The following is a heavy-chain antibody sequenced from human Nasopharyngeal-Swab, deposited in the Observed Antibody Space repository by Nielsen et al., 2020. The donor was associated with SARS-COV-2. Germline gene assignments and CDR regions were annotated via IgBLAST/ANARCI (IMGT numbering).Heavy chain of an antibody. Sequence: SETLSLTCTVSGGSISSSSYYWGWIRQPPGKGLEWIGSIYYSGSTYYNPSLKSRVTISVDTSKNQFSLKLSSVTAADTAVYYCATFEYSSSPAAFDIWGQGTMVTVSS. J-gene: IGHJ3*02. CDR2: IYYSGST. D-gene: IGHD6-6*01. CDR3: ATFEYSSSPAAFDI. V-gene: IGHV4-39*07. CDR1: GGSISSSSYY.